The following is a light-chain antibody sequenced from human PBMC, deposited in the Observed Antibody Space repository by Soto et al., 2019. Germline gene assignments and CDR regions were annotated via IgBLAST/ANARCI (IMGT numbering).Light chain of an antibody. CDR1: QSLLYSSNNKNY. CDR2: WAS. Sequence: DIVMTQSPDSLPVSLGERATINCKSSQSLLYSSNNKNYLAWYQQKPGQPPKLLIFWASTRESGVPDRFSGSGSGTDFTLTISRLQAEDVAVYYCQKYDSAPWTFGQGTKVEIK. CDR3: QKYDSAPWT. J-gene: IGKJ1*01. V-gene: IGKV4-1*01.